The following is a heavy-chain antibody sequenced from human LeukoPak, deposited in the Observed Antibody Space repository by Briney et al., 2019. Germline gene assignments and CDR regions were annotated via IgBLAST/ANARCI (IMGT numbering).Heavy chain of an antibody. CDR1: GFTFSSYG. Sequence: AGGSLRLSCAASGFTFSSYGMHCVRQAPGKGLEWVAFIRYDGSNKYYADSVKGRFSISRDNSKNTLYLQMNSLRAEDTAVYYCAKDTPYSSGWSYYFDYWGQGTLVTVSS. CDR2: IRYDGSNK. CDR3: AKDTPYSSGWSYYFDY. D-gene: IGHD6-19*01. V-gene: IGHV3-30*02. J-gene: IGHJ4*02.